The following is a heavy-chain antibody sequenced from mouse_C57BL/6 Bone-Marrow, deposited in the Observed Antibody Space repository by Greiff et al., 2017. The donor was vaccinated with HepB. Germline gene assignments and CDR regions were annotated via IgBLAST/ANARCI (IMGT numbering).Heavy chain of an antibody. V-gene: IGHV1-19*01. J-gene: IGHJ3*01. CDR2: INPYNGGT. D-gene: IGHD4-1*01. CDR1: GYTFTDYY. CDR3: ARRGTNWDWFAY. Sequence: VQLQQSGPVLVKPGASVKMSCKASGYTFTDYYMNWVKQSHGKSLVWIGVINPYNGGTSYNQKFKGKATLTVDKSSSTAYMELNSLTSEDSAVYYCARRGTNWDWFAYWGQGTLVTVSA.